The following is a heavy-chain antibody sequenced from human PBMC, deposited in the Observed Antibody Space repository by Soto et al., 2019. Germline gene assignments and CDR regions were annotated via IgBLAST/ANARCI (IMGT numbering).Heavy chain of an antibody. V-gene: IGHV1-18*01. CDR2: ISAYNGNT. J-gene: IGHJ4*02. D-gene: IGHD2-2*01. Sequence: QVQLVQSGAEVKKPGASVKVSCKASGYTFTSYGISWVRQAPGQGLEWMGWISAYNGNTNYAQKLQGRVTMTTDTATSTAYRELRSLRSDDTAVYYCAGDDCISTRCYVSYWGQGTLVTVSS. CDR3: AGDDCISTRCYVSY. CDR1: GYTFTSYG.